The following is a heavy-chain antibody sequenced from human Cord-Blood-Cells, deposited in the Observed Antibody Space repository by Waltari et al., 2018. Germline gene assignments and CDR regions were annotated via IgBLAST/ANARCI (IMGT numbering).Heavy chain of an antibody. Sequence: QVQLVESGGGVVQPGRSLRLSCAASGFTFSSYGMHWVRQAPGKGLEWVAVISYDGSNKYYADSVKGRFTISRDNSKNTLYLQMNSLRAEDTAVYYCAKDWGSSGFDYWGQGTLVTVSS. CDR3: AKDWGSSGFDY. J-gene: IGHJ4*02. V-gene: IGHV3-30*18. D-gene: IGHD6-19*01. CDR2: ISYDGSNK. CDR1: GFTFSSYG.